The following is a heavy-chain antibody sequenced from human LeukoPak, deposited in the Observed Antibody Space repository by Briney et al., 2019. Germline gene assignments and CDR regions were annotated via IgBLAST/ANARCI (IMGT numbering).Heavy chain of an antibody. Sequence: GGSPRLPCAASGFTFSDYYMSWIRQAPGKGLEWVSYISSSSSYTNYADSVKGRFTISRDNAKNSLYLQMNSLRAEDTAVYYCARVRGTSREDYWGQGTLVTVSS. CDR2: ISSSSSYT. CDR1: GFTFSDYY. CDR3: ARVRGTSREDY. J-gene: IGHJ4*02. D-gene: IGHD2-2*01. V-gene: IGHV3-11*06.